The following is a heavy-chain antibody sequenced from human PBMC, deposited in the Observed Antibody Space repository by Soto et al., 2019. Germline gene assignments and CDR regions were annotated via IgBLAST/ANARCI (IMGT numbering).Heavy chain of an antibody. J-gene: IGHJ3*02. V-gene: IGHV3-33*01. Sequence: GGSLRLSCAASGFTFSSYGMHWVRQAPGKGLEWVAVIWYDGSNKYYADSVKGRFTISRDNSKNTLYLQMNSLRAEDTAVYYCARDTTDIVVVVAATPGAFDIWGQGTMVTVSS. CDR2: IWYDGSNK. CDR1: GFTFSSYG. D-gene: IGHD2-15*01. CDR3: ARDTTDIVVVVAATPGAFDI.